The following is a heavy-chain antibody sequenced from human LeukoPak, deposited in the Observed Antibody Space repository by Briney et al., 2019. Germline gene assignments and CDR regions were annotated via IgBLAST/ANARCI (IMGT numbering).Heavy chain of an antibody. CDR1: GYTFTSYD. Sequence: ASVKVSCKASGYTFTSYDINWVRQATGQGLEWMGWMNPNSGNTGYAQKFQGRVTMTRNTSISTAYMELSSLNSSDTAVYYCAPTALTNWIFDKWGQGTLVTVSS. V-gene: IGHV1-8*01. D-gene: IGHD1-1*01. J-gene: IGHJ4*02. CDR3: APTALTNWIFDK. CDR2: MNPNSGNT.